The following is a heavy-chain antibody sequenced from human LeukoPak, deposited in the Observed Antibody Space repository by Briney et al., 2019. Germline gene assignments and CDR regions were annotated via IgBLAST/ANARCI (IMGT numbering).Heavy chain of an antibody. Sequence: SKTLSLTCTVSGYSISSGYYWGWIRQPPGKGLEWIGSIYHSGSTYYNPSLKSRVTISVDTSNNQFSLKLTSVSAADTAVYYCAREAFSGGYYDDYWGQGTLVTVSS. CDR1: GYSISSGYY. J-gene: IGHJ4*02. D-gene: IGHD3-22*01. V-gene: IGHV4-38-2*02. CDR2: IYHSGST. CDR3: AREAFSGGYYDDY.